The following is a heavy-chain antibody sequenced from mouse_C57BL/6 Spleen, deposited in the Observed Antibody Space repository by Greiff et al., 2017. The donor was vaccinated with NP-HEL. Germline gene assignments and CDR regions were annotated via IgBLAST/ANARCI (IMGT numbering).Heavy chain of an antibody. D-gene: IGHD1-1*01. CDR2: IDPSDSYT. Sequence: QVQLKQPGAELVMPGASVKLSCKASGYTFTSYWMPWVKQRPGQGLEWIGEIDPSDSYTNYNQKFKGKSTLTVDKSSSTAYMQLSSLTSEDSAVYYCARGGVVATGYLDYWGQGTTLTVSS. CDR1: GYTFTSYW. J-gene: IGHJ2*01. CDR3: ARGGVVATGYLDY. V-gene: IGHV1-69*01.